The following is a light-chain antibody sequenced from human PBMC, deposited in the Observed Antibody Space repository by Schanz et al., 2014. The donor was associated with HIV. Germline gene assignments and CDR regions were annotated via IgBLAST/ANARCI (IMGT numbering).Light chain of an antibody. CDR1: SGSVSTNNY. V-gene: IGLV8-61*01. CDR2: NTN. CDR3: VLYIGSGIWV. J-gene: IGLJ3*02. Sequence: QAVVTQDPSFSVSPGGTVTLTCGLSSGSVSTNNYPSWYQQTPGQAPRTLIYNTNTRPSGVPDRFSGSILGNKAALTITGAQADDESDYYCVLYIGSGIWVFGGGTKVTVL.